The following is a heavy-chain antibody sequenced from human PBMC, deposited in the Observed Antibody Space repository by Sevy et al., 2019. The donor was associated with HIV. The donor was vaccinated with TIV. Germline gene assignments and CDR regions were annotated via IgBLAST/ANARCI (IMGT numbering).Heavy chain of an antibody. CDR3: TTEGAD. Sequence: GGCLRLSCAASGFTFSDAWLSWVRQAPGKGLEWVGRVRSKGDGGTTDYAAPVKGRFTIARDDSKNVLYVQMNCPKIEDAGVYYCTTEGADWGQGTRVTVSS. CDR2: VRSKGDGGTT. J-gene: IGHJ4*02. V-gene: IGHV3-15*01. CDR1: GFTFSDAW.